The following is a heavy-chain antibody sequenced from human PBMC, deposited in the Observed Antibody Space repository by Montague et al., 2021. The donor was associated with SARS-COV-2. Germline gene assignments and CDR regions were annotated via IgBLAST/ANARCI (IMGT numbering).Heavy chain of an antibody. CDR3: ARAPYYGPGKPYQFDY. V-gene: IGHV4-34*01. J-gene: IGHJ4*02. Sequence: SETLSLTCAVYGGSFSGYYWSWIRQPPGKGLEWIGEINHSGSTNYNPSLKSRVTISADTSKNQFSLKVTSVTAADTAVYYCARAPYYGPGKPYQFDYWGRGTLVTVSS. CDR1: GGSFSGYY. D-gene: IGHD3-10*01. CDR2: INHSGST.